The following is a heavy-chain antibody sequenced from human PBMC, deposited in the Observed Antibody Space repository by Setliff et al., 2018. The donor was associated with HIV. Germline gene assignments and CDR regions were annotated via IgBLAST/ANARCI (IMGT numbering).Heavy chain of an antibody. Sequence: SETLSLTCTVSGGSISSSVHYWSWIRQHPGKGLEWIGYIYYSGSAYYNPSLKSRLTMSVDQFKNQFSLRLSSVTAADTAVYYCESMYSNHGRYYYYYMDVWGKGATVTVSS. D-gene: IGHD4-4*01. CDR1: GGSISSSVHY. J-gene: IGHJ6*03. V-gene: IGHV4-31*03. CDR2: IYYSGSA. CDR3: ESMYSNHGRYYYYYMDV.